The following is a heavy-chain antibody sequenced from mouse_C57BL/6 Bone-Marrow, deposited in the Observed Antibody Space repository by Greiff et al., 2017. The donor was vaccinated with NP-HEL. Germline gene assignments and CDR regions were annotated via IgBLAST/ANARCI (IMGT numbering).Heavy chain of an antibody. D-gene: IGHD2-3*01. J-gene: IGHJ1*03. CDR2: INPGSGGT. V-gene: IGHV1-54*01. Sequence: QVQLQQSGAELVRPGTSVKVSCKASGYAFTNYLIEWVKQRPGQGLEWIGVINPGSGGTNYNEKFKGKATLTADKSSSTAYMQLSSLTSEDSAVYFCARDGRRWYFDVWGTGTTVTVSS. CDR1: GYAFTNYL. CDR3: ARDGRRWYFDV.